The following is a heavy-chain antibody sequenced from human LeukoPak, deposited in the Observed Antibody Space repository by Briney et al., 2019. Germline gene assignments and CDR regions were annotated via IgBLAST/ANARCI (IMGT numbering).Heavy chain of an antibody. CDR1: GDSFSSVTDY. J-gene: IGHJ6*03. V-gene: IGHV4-39*07. Sequence: SETLSLTCSVSGDSFSSVTDYWAWIRQPPGKGLEWIASGDYSGGTYYNPSLESRVAISADMSKKQISLKLSSVTAADTAVYYCARDSDFWSGPVSGHMDVWGKGTTVTVSS. D-gene: IGHD3-3*01. CDR2: GDYSGGT. CDR3: ARDSDFWSGPVSGHMDV.